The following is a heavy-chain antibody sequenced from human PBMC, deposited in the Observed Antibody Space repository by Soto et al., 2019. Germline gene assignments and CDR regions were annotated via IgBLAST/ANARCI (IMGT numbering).Heavy chain of an antibody. Sequence: PSETLSLTCSASGGSIISGDHYWSWVRQPPGKGLEWIAYIYYSGTTYYNPSLKSRVTMSVDTSKNQFSLNLSSVTAADTAVYYCATYYDSSGPTFDYWGQGTLVTVSS. V-gene: IGHV4-30-4*01. CDR2: IYYSGTT. D-gene: IGHD3-22*01. J-gene: IGHJ4*02. CDR3: ATYYDSSGPTFDY. CDR1: GGSIISGDHY.